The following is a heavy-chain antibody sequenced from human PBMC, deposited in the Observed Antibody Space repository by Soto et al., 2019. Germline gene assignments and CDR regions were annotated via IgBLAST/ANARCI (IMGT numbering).Heavy chain of an antibody. Sequence: ASVKVSCKASGNTVPNYAIHWVRQAPGQRLEWMGWINGGNGNTYYSEHFQGRVTFTRDTSAGTVYMQLSSLTSEDTAVYYCARQITAMVRYYNYYYGMDVWGQGTTVTVSS. D-gene: IGHD5-18*01. CDR3: ARQITAMVRYYNYYYGMDV. CDR2: INGGNGNT. V-gene: IGHV1-3*01. J-gene: IGHJ6*02. CDR1: GNTVPNYA.